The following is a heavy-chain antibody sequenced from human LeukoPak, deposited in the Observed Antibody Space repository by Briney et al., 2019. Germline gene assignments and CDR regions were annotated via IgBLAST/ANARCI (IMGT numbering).Heavy chain of an antibody. Sequence: GGSLRLSCAASGFTFSSYAMSWVRQAPGKGLEWVSYISTSSNTIYYADSVKGRFTISRDNAKNSLYLQMNDLRAEDTAVYYCARVGSYGMDVWGQGTTVTVSS. D-gene: IGHD3-10*01. J-gene: IGHJ6*02. CDR1: GFTFSSYA. CDR2: ISTSSNTI. CDR3: ARVGSYGMDV. V-gene: IGHV3-48*01.